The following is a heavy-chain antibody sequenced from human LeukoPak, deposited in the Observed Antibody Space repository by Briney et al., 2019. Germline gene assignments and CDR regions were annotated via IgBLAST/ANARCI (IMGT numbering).Heavy chain of an antibody. CDR2: INPNSGGT. J-gene: IGHJ4*02. CDR3: ARDLRWELQGTTPLDY. Sequence: ASVKVSCKASGYTLTGYYMHWVRQASGQGLEWMGWINPNSGGTNYAQKFQGRVTMTRDTSISTAYMELSRLRSDDTAVYYCARDLRWELQGTTPLDYWGQGTLVTVSS. V-gene: IGHV1-2*02. CDR1: GYTLTGYY. D-gene: IGHD1-26*01.